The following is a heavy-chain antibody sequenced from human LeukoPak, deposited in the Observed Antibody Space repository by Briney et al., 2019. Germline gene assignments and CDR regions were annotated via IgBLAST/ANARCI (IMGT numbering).Heavy chain of an antibody. J-gene: IGHJ6*02. V-gene: IGHV4-39*01. CDR2: IYYSGST. Sequence: PSETLSLTCTVSGVSISSSRYYWGWIRQPPGKGLEWVGSIYYSGSTYYNPSLKSRVTISVDTSKNQFSLKLSSVTAADTAVYYCARLPGDGSGSYSDYYGMDVWGQGTTVTVSS. CDR3: ARLPGDGSGSYSDYYGMDV. D-gene: IGHD3-10*01. CDR1: GVSISSSRYY.